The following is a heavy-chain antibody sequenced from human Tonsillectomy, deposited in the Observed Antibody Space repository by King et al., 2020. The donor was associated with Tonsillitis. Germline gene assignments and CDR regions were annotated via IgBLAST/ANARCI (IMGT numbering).Heavy chain of an antibody. V-gene: IGHV4-59*01. CDR1: GGSISSYY. CDR2: IYYSGST. J-gene: IGHJ4*02. Sequence: VQLQESGPGLVKPSETLSLTCTVSGGSISSYYWNWIRQSPGKGLEWIGYIYYSGSTNYNPSLKSRVTISVDTSKNQFYLKLSSVTAAGTAVYYCARFESGRSPSSYFDYWCRGTLVIVSS. D-gene: IGHD1-26*01. CDR3: ARFESGRSPSSYFDY.